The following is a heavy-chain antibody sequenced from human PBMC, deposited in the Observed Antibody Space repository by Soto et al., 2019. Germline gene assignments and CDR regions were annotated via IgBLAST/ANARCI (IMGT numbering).Heavy chain of an antibody. CDR2: ISYEGSDS. Sequence: QEQLVESGGDVVQPGRSLRLSCAASGFIFRTYGMNWVRQAPGKGLEWVAFISYEGSDSNYADSVKGRFTISRDNSKNTLYLEMNRLRADDTAVYYCAKPRVRGVYYFDYWGPGNQVTVSS. V-gene: IGHV3-30*18. CDR1: GFIFRTYG. D-gene: IGHD3-16*01. J-gene: IGHJ4*02. CDR3: AKPRVRGVYYFDY.